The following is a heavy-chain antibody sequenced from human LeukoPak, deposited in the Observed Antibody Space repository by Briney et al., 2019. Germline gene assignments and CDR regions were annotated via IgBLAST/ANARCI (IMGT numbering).Heavy chain of an antibody. CDR2: IIPILGIA. Sequence: ASVKVSCKASGGTFSSYTISWVRQAPGQGLEWMGRIIPILGIANYAQKFQGRVTITADKSTSTAYMELSSLRSEDTAVYYCARSSIMITFGGVIDNYYFDYWGQGTLVTVSS. D-gene: IGHD3-16*02. CDR1: GGTFSSYT. J-gene: IGHJ4*02. V-gene: IGHV1-69*02. CDR3: ARSSIMITFGGVIDNYYFDY.